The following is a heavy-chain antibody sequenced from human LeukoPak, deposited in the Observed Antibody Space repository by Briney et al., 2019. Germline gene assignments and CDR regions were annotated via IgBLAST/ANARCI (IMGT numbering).Heavy chain of an antibody. D-gene: IGHD3-16*01. V-gene: IGHV4-30-2*01. Sequence: SETLSLTCAVYGGSFSGYSWSWIRQPPGKGLEWIGYIYHSGSTYYNPSLKSRVTISVDRSKNQFSLKLSSVTAADTAVYYCARSIITRAASHAFDIWGQGTMVTVSS. CDR1: GGSFSGYS. CDR2: IYHSGST. J-gene: IGHJ3*02. CDR3: ARSIITRAASHAFDI.